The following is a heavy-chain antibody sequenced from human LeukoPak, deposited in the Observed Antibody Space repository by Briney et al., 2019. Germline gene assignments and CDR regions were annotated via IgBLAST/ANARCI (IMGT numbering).Heavy chain of an antibody. D-gene: IGHD3-3*01. CDR3: ARDRQRITIFGVVIGVGAFDI. V-gene: IGHV3-7*01. J-gene: IGHJ3*02. CDR2: IKQDGSEK. CDR1: GFTFSSYW. Sequence: GGSLRLSCAASGFTFSSYWMSWVRQAPGKGLEWVANIKQDGSEKYYVDSVKGRFTISRDNAKNSLYLQMNSLRAEDTAVYYCARDRQRITIFGVVIGVGAFDIWGQGTMGTVSS.